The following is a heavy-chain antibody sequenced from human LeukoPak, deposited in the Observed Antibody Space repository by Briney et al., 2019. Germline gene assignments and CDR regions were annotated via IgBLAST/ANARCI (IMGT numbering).Heavy chain of an antibody. D-gene: IGHD3-10*01. V-gene: IGHV4-59*01. CDR2: IYYSGST. CDR3: ARSGNWAYGSGSYYAFDI. Sequence: PSETLSLPCTVSGRSISSYYWSWLRQPPGKGLEWIGYIYYSGSTNYNPSLKSRVTISVDTSKNQFSLKLSSVTAADTAVYYCARSGNWAYGSGSYYAFDIWGRGTMVTVSS. CDR1: GRSISSYY. J-gene: IGHJ3*02.